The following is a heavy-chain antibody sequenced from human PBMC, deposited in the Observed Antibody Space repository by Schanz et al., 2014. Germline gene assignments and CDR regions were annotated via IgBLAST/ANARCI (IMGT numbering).Heavy chain of an antibody. CDR1: GFTFSSYA. Sequence: EAQLVESGGYLVQPGGSLRLSCSASGFTFSSYAMHWVRQASGKGLEYVSAITRSGGGTYYSDSVKGRFTISRDNSKNALYLQMSSLRHEDSAVYYSVKDAYCAGDCFPAEYFQHWGQGTLVTVSS. V-gene: IGHV3-64D*06. CDR3: VKDAYCAGDCFPAEYFQH. CDR2: ITRSGGGT. J-gene: IGHJ1*01. D-gene: IGHD2-21*02.